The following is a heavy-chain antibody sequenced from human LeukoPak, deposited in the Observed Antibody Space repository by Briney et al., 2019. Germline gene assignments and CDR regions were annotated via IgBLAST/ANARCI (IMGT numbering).Heavy chain of an antibody. CDR2: VSGSGGST. Sequence: GGSLSLSCAASGFTISSYAMSWVRQAPGPGLELVSVVSGSGGSTYYADSVKGRLTISRDNSKNTLYLQMNSLRAEDTAVYYCAKDPFSIAADAYYFDYWGQGTLVTVSS. V-gene: IGHV3-23*01. J-gene: IGHJ4*02. CDR1: GFTISSYA. CDR3: AKDPFSIAADAYYFDY. D-gene: IGHD6-13*01.